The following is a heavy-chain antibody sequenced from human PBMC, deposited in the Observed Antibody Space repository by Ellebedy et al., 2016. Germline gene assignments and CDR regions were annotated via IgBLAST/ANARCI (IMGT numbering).Heavy chain of an antibody. V-gene: IGHV3-21*05. CDR2: ISSSSSYT. Sequence: GESLKISCAASGFTFSSYGMHWIRQAPGKGLEWVSYISSSSSYTNYADSVKGRFTISRDNAKNSLYLQMNSLIAEDTAVYYCARDYYGSGSYQDYWGQGTLVTVSS. CDR1: GFTFSSYG. D-gene: IGHD3-10*01. CDR3: ARDYYGSGSYQDY. J-gene: IGHJ4*02.